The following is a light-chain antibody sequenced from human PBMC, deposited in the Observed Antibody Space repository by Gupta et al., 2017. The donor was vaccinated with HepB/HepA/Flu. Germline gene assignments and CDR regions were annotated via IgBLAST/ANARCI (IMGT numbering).Light chain of an antibody. V-gene: IGKV1-9*01. CDR2: DSS. Sequence: DIQLTQSPSFLSASVGDRVTITCRASQGVSNSLAWYQQEPGKAPKVLIYDSSALQSGVPSRFFGSGSGTEFTLTISSLQPEDFATYYCQHENNYPITFGGGTKVDIE. CDR3: QHENNYPIT. CDR1: QGVSNS. J-gene: IGKJ4*01.